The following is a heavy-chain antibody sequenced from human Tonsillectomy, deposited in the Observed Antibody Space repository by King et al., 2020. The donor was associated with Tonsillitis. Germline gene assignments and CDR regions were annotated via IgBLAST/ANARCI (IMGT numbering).Heavy chain of an antibody. CDR3: ARDGTYYDILTGYYAGAIDI. CDR1: GGSVSSDTYY. V-gene: IGHV4-31*03. CDR2: IYYSGST. D-gene: IGHD3-9*01. J-gene: IGHJ3*02. Sequence: VQLQESGPGLVKPSQTLSLTCTVSGGSVSSDTYYWSWIRQHPGKGLEWIGYIYYSGSTYYNPSLKSRVTISLETSKNQFSLKMNSVTAGDTAVYYCARDGTYYDILTGYYAGAIDIWGQGTMVTVSS.